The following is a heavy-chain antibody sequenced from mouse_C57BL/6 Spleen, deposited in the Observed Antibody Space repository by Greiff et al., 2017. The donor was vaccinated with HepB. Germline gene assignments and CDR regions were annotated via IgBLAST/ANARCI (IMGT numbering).Heavy chain of an antibody. D-gene: IGHD2-4*01. CDR2: INPSTGGT. CDR1: GYSFTGYY. J-gene: IGHJ3*01. Sequence: VQLQQSGPELVKPGASVKISCKASGYSFTGYYMNWVKQSPEKSLEWIGEINPSTGGTTYNQKFKAKATLTVDKSSSTAYMQLKSLTYEDSAVYYCARWGYDYDGGLAYWGQGTLVTVSA. V-gene: IGHV1-42*01. CDR3: ARWGYDYDGGLAY.